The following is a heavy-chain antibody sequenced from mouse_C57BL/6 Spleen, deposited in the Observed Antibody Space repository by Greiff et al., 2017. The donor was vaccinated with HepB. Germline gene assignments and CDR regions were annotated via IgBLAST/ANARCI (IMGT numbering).Heavy chain of an antibody. CDR3: ARRGLGLGFDY. D-gene: IGHD4-1*01. CDR2: IDPSDSET. CDR1: GYTFTSYW. V-gene: IGHV1-52*01. J-gene: IGHJ2*01. Sequence: QVQLQQPGAELVRPGSSVKLSCKASGYTFTSYWMHWVKQRPIQGLEWIGNIDPSDSETHYNQKFKDKATLTVDKSSSTAYMQLSSLTSEDSAVYYCARRGLGLGFDYRGQGTTLTVSS.